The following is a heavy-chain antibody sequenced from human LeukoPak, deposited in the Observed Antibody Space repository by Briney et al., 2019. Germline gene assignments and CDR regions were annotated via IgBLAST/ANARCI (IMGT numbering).Heavy chain of an antibody. V-gene: IGHV3-21*01. CDR3: ARDRARGWYID. Sequence: GGSLRLSCAASGFTFSSYSMNWVRQAPGKGLEWVSSISSSSSYIYYADSVKGRFTISRDNAKNSLYLQMNSLRAEDTAVYYCARDRARGWYIDCGQGTLVTVSS. D-gene: IGHD6-19*01. CDR1: GFTFSSYS. J-gene: IGHJ4*02. CDR2: ISSSSSYI.